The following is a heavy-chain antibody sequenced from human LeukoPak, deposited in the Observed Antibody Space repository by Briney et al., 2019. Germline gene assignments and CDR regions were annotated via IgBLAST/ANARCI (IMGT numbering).Heavy chain of an antibody. CDR2: IFYSGST. Sequence: SETLSLTCSVSGDSIINYYWGWIRQPPGKGLEWIGNIFYSGSTYYSPSLKSRVTISLDASRNQFSLKLTSVTAADTAVYYCAKSNGYGLVDIWGQGTMVTVSS. CDR3: AKSNGYGLVDI. CDR1: GDSIINYY. J-gene: IGHJ3*02. D-gene: IGHD3-10*01. V-gene: IGHV4-39*07.